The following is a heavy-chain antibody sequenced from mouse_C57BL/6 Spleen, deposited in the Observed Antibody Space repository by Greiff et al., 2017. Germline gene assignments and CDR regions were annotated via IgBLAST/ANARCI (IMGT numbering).Heavy chain of an antibody. CDR1: GFTFSSYA. CDR3: ARGRSNFYAMDY. D-gene: IGHD2-5*01. J-gene: IGHJ4*01. Sequence: EVNVVESGGGLVKPGGSLKLSCAASGFTFSSYAMSWVRQTPEKRLEWVATISDGGSYTYYPDNVKGRFTISRDNAKNNLYLQMSHLKSEDTAMYYCARGRSNFYAMDYWGQGTSVTVSS. CDR2: ISDGGSYT. V-gene: IGHV5-4*03.